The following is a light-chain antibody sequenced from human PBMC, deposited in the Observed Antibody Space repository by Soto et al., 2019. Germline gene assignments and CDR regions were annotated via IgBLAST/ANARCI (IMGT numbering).Light chain of an antibody. CDR3: QQRINWPPLT. CDR2: DGS. CDR1: QSVSSN. V-gene: IGKV3-11*01. Sequence: EIVMTQSPATLSVSPGERATLSCRASQSVSSNLAWYQQKPGQAPRLLIYDGSNRATGIPARFSGSGSGTDFTLTISSLEPEDFAVYYCQQRINWPPLTFGGGTKVDI. J-gene: IGKJ4*01.